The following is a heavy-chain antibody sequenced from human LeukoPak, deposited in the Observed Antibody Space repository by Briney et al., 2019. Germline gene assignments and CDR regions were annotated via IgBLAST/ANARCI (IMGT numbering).Heavy chain of an antibody. J-gene: IGHJ6*03. CDR2: MNPNSGNT. V-gene: IGHV1-8*03. Sequence: ASVKVSCKASGYTFTSYDINWVRQATGQGLEWMGWMNPNSGNTGYAQKFQGRVTITADESTSTAYMELSSLRSEDTAVYYCARGYYVSGSYLRDYYYMDVWGKGTTVTISS. D-gene: IGHD3-10*01. CDR1: GYTFTSYD. CDR3: ARGYYVSGSYLRDYYYMDV.